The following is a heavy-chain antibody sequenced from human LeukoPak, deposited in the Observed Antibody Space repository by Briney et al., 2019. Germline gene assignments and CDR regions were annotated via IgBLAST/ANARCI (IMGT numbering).Heavy chain of an antibody. J-gene: IGHJ5*02. CDR1: GYTFTNYD. CDR2: TNPNSGNT. Sequence: ASVRVSCKASGYTFTNYDINWVRQATGQGLEWMGWTNPNSGNTGYAQKFQGRVTMTRDTSTSTAYMELSSLKSDDTAVYYCAREKATYDNTAKTLVSGGFDTWGQGTLVTVSS. CDR3: AREKATYDNTAKTLVSGGFDT. D-gene: IGHD3-16*01. V-gene: IGHV1-8*01.